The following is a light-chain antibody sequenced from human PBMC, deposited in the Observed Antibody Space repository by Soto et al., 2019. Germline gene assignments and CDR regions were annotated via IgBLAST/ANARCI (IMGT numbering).Light chain of an antibody. CDR1: QSVRSW. J-gene: IGKJ1*01. CDR2: DAS. CDR3: QQYNSYRT. V-gene: IGKV1-5*01. Sequence: DIQMTQSPETLSASVGGRVTITCRASQSVRSWLAWYQQKPGTAPKLLIFDASRLESGVPSRFSGSGSGTEFTLTISSLQPDDFATYYCQQYNSYRTFGQGTKVDIK.